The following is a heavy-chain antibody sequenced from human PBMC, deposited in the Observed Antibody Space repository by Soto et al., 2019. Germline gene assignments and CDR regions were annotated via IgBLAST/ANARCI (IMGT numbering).Heavy chain of an antibody. D-gene: IGHD2-15*01. V-gene: IGHV4-31*03. CDR2: IYYSGST. CDR3: AAPIGYCSGGSCHPVYDAFDI. Sequence: QVQLQESGPGLVKPSQTLSLTCTVSGGSISSGGYYWSWIRQHPGKGLEWIGYIYYSGSTYYNPYLKSGLNLSVDTSKNQFSLKLSSVTAADTAVYYCAAPIGYCSGGSCHPVYDAFDIWGQGTMVTVSS. J-gene: IGHJ3*02. CDR1: GGSISSGGYY.